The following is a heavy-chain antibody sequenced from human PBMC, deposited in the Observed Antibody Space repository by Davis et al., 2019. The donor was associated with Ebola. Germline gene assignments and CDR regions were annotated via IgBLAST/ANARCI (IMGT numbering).Heavy chain of an antibody. V-gene: IGHV1-3*01. CDR1: GYTFTSYG. Sequence: ASVKVSCKASGYTFTSYGISWVRQAPGQGLEWMGWINAGNGNTKYSQKFQGRVTITRDTSASTAYMELSSLRSEDTAVYYCASDSSGYYFGMDVWGQGTTVTVSS. J-gene: IGHJ6*02. CDR3: ASDSSGYYFGMDV. CDR2: INAGNGNT. D-gene: IGHD3-22*01.